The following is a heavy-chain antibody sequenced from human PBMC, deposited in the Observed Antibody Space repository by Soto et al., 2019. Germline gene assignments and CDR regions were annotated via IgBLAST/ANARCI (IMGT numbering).Heavy chain of an antibody. CDR1: GSSFSTHH. V-gene: IGHV1-8*01. CDR3: ARDSRLTLSGVVIDPSYFDQ. CDR2: MSPSSGDS. J-gene: IGHJ4*02. Sequence: VPSGAEVKKPGASVKVSCKASGSSFSTHHISWLRQATGQGLEWMGWMSPSSGDSGFAHKFMGRVTMTRDTSTNTVYMELASLRSDDTAVYYCARDSRLTLSGVVIDPSYFDQWGQGTLVTVSS. D-gene: IGHD3-3*01.